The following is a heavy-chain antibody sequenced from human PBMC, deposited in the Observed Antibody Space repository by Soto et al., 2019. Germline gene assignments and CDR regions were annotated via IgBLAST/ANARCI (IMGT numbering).Heavy chain of an antibody. D-gene: IGHD3-16*01. CDR1: GGSIGSYH. CDR3: ARDTALTGMFDR. Sequence: QVLLQESGPGQVKPSETLSLTCTVSGGSIGSYHWSWVRQPPGKGLEWIASVYYTGTTNYNPSLGSQSTISLDAPENKISLRLTSVTPANTPFYSGARDTALTGMFDRWGQGPLVTVSP. J-gene: IGHJ5*02. V-gene: IGHV4-59*01. CDR2: VYYTGTT.